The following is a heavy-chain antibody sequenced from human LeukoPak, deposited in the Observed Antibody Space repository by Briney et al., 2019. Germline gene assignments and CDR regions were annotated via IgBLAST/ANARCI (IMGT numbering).Heavy chain of an antibody. CDR3: ARSRVAGGYFDS. D-gene: IGHD6-13*01. CDR1: GFSLSTSGVG. V-gene: IGHV2-5*01. Sequence: SGPTLVKPTQTLTLTCTFSGFSLSTSGVGVGWIRQPPGKALEWLALIYWNDDKRYKSSLKSRLTIAKDTSKNQVVLTMTNVDLVDTATYYCARSRVAGGYFDSWGQGTLVTVSS. CDR2: IYWNDDK. J-gene: IGHJ4*02.